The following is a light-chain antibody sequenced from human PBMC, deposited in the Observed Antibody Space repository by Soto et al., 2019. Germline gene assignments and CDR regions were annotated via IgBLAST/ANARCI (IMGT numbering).Light chain of an antibody. V-gene: IGLV2-14*01. Sequence: QSVLTQPASVSGSPGQSITISCTGTSSDVGGYNFVSWYQQHPGKAPKLMIYEVSNRPSGVSNRFSVSKSGNTASLTISGLQAEDEADYYCNSYTSSRTLVFGGGTKVTVL. CDR2: EVS. J-gene: IGLJ3*02. CDR1: SSDVGGYNF. CDR3: NSYTSSRTLV.